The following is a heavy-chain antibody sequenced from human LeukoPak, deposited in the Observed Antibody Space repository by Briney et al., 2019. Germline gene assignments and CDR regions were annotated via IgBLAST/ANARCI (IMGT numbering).Heavy chain of an antibody. Sequence: PSETLSLTCTVSGGSISSSSYYWGWIRQPPGTGLEWIGSIYYSGSTYYNPSLKSRVTISVDTSKNQFSLKLSSVTAADTAVYYCARSTGLWFGTNYFDYWGQGTLVTVSS. D-gene: IGHD3-10*01. CDR1: GGSISSSSYY. CDR3: ARSTGLWFGTNYFDY. V-gene: IGHV4-39*07. J-gene: IGHJ4*02. CDR2: IYYSGST.